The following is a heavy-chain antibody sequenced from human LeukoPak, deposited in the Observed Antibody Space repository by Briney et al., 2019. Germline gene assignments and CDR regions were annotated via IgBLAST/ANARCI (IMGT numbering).Heavy chain of an antibody. D-gene: IGHD3-22*01. CDR2: INPNIGTT. CDR1: GYTFTDHT. Sequence: GASVKVSCEASGYTFTDHTIHWVRQAPGQGLEWMGWINPNIGTTNYAKRFQGRLTVTSDTSINTTFMELSSLNPEDTAVFYCARRYDSRGPVTFDFWGQGTLVTVSS. J-gene: IGHJ3*01. V-gene: IGHV1-2*02. CDR3: ARRYDSRGPVTFDF.